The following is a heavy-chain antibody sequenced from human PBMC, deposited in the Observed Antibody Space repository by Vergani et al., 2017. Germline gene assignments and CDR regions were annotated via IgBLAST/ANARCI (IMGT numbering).Heavy chain of an antibody. CDR2: ISGRSNYI. CDR1: GFSFSTYS. CDR3: AKDIGSYGGYVDY. D-gene: IGHD5-12*01. V-gene: IGHV3-21*04. Sequence: EVQLQESGGGLVKPGGSLRVSCAASGFSFSTYSINWVRQAPGKGLEWVSSISGRSNYIYYADSLKGRFTISRDNSKNSLYLQMNSLRREDMALYYCAKDIGSYGGYVDYWGQGTLVTVSS. J-gene: IGHJ4*02.